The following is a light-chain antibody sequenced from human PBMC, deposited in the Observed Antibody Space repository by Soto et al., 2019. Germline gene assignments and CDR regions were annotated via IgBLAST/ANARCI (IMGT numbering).Light chain of an antibody. J-gene: IGKJ4*01. V-gene: IGKV3-11*01. CDR2: DAS. CDR3: QQRSNWPPVT. CDR1: QRVSSY. Sequence: EIVLTQSPATLSLSPGERATLSCRASQRVSSYLAWYQQKPGQAPRLLIYDASNRATGIPARFSGSGSGTDFTLPISSLEPGDFAAYYCQQRSNWPPVTFGGGTKVEIK.